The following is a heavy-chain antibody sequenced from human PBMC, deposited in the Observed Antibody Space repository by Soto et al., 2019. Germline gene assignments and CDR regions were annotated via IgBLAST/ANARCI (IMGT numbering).Heavy chain of an antibody. Sequence: EVQLLESGGDLVQSGGSLRLSCEASGFTFNDFGMSWVRQTPGKGLEWGSTLNHDGRNTHYAASVEGRFTISRDNSKNTLYLQMGSLRAEDTAIYYCAKDAGNEESLFDYWGRGTLVTVSS. CDR2: LNHDGRNT. CDR3: AKDAGNEESLFDY. CDR1: GFTFNDFG. V-gene: IGHV3-23*01. J-gene: IGHJ4*02.